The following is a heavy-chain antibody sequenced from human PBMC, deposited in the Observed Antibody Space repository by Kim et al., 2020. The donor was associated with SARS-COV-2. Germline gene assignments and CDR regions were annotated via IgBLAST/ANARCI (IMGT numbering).Heavy chain of an antibody. CDR2: IHHKGYT. J-gene: IGHJ4*02. CDR1: GGSFSDHY. D-gene: IGHD6-19*01. CDR3: ARGTPGYASGWYLDF. V-gene: IGHV4-34*01. Sequence: SETLSLRCSVSGGSFSDHYWSWVRQTPDKGLQFVGLIHHKGYTSYDMSLKSRLNLSIDPSKAEFSLRLTSVTAADTAVYYCARGTPGYASGWYLDFWAQGMLVIVSS.